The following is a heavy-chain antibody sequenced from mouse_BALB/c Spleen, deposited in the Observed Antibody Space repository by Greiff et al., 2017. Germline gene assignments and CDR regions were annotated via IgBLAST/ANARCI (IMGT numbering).Heavy chain of an antibody. D-gene: IGHD1-1*01. Sequence: DVQLVESGGGLVKPGGSLKLSCAASGFTFSSYAMSWVRQTPEKRLEWVASISSGGSTYYPDSVKGRFTISRDNARNILYLQMSSLRSEDTAMYYCARGGDYYGSSPWFAYWGQGTLVTVSA. CDR1: GFTFSSYA. CDR3: ARGGDYYGSSPWFAY. V-gene: IGHV5-6-5*01. CDR2: ISSGGST. J-gene: IGHJ3*01.